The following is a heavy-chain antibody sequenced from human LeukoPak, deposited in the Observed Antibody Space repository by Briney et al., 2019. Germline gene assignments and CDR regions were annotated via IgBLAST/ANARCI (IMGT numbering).Heavy chain of an antibody. CDR2: ITGSGGST. V-gene: IGHV3-23*01. Sequence: PGGSLRLSCAASGFSFRTYAMSWVRQAPGKGLEWVSGITGSGGSTSYADSVKGRFTISRDNFRNTLYLQMNGLRAEDTAVYSCAKASRYCGGDCYPEFDFWGQGTLVTVSS. CDR3: AKASRYCGGDCYPEFDF. CDR1: GFSFRTYA. J-gene: IGHJ4*02. D-gene: IGHD2-21*02.